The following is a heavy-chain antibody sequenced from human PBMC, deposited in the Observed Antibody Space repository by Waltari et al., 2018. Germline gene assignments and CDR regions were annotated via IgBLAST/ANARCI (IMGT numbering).Heavy chain of an antibody. J-gene: IGHJ4*02. CDR1: GFTFSSYA. D-gene: IGHD3-10*01. V-gene: IGHV3-30-3*01. CDR3: ARVDGSGSYYSYFDY. CDR2: ISYDGSNK. Sequence: QVQLVESGGGVVQPGRSLRLSCAASGFTFSSYAMHWVRQAPGKGLEWVAVISYDGSNKYYADSVKGRFTISRDNSKNTLYLQMNSLRAEDTAVYYCARVDGSGSYYSYFDYWGQGTLVTVSS.